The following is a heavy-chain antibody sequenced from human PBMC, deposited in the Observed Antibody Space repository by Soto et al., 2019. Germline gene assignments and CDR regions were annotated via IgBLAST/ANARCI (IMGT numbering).Heavy chain of an antibody. CDR3: ARDSLLYYYDSSGYYSQAYYYGMDV. Sequence: SETLSLTCTVSGGSISSYYWSWIRQPAGKGLEWIGRIYTSGSTNYNPSLKSRVTMSVDTSKNQFSLKLSSVTAADTAVYYCARDSLLYYYDSSGYYSQAYYYGMDVWGQGTTVTVS. D-gene: IGHD3-22*01. V-gene: IGHV4-4*07. CDR2: IYTSGST. CDR1: GGSISSYY. J-gene: IGHJ6*02.